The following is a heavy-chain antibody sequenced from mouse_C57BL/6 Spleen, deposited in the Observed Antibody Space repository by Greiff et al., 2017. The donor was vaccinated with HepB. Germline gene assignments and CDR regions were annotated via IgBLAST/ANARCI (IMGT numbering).Heavy chain of an antibody. V-gene: IGHV5-6*01. Sequence: EVQGVESGGDLVKPGGSLKLSCAASGFTFSSYGMSWVRQTPDKRLEWVATISSGGSYTYYPDSVKGRFTISRDNAKNTLYLQMSSLKSEDTAMYYCARQDGNNYFDYWGQGTTLTVSS. CDR1: GFTFSSYG. CDR3: ARQDGNNYFDY. CDR2: ISSGGSYT. D-gene: IGHD1-1*01. J-gene: IGHJ2*01.